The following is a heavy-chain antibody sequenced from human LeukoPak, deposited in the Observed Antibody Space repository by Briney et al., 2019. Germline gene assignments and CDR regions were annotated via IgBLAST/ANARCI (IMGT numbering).Heavy chain of an antibody. V-gene: IGHV1-69*01. D-gene: IGHD1-26*01. CDR3: ARDRIVGAIGEFDY. J-gene: IGHJ4*02. Sequence: ASVKVSCKASGGTFSSYAISWVRQAPGQGLEWMGGIIPIFGTANYAQKFQGRVTITADESTSTAYMELSSLRSEDTAVYYCARDRIVGAIGEFDYWGQGTLVTASS. CDR2: IIPIFGTA. CDR1: GGTFSSYA.